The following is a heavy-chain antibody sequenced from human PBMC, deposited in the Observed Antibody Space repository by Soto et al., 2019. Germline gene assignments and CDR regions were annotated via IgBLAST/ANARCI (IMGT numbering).Heavy chain of an antibody. D-gene: IGHD4-17*01. CDR2: IYHSGST. Sequence: QLQLQESGSGLVKPSQTLSLTCAVSGGSISSGGYSWSWIWQPPGKGLGWIGYIYHSGSTYYNPSLKSRVTKSVDRSKNQFSLKLSSVTAADTAVYYCASGLVTTLHYWGQGTLVTVSS. J-gene: IGHJ4*02. CDR3: ASGLVTTLHY. V-gene: IGHV4-30-2*01. CDR1: GGSISSGGYS.